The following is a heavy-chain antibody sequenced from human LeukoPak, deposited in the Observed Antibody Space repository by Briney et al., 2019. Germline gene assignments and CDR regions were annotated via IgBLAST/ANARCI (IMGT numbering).Heavy chain of an antibody. Sequence: PGGSLRLSCAASGFTFSSYAMSWVRQAPGKGLEWVSAISGSGGSTYYADSVKGRFTISRDNAKNSLYLQMNSLRAEDTAVYYCARDLLMVPAATSFDYWGQGTLVTVSS. CDR1: GFTFSSYA. J-gene: IGHJ4*02. V-gene: IGHV3-23*01. CDR2: ISGSGGST. D-gene: IGHD2-2*01. CDR3: ARDLLMVPAATSFDY.